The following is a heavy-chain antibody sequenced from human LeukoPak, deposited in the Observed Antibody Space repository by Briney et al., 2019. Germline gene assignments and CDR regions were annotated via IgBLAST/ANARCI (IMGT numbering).Heavy chain of an antibody. CDR2: ISSSGSTI. V-gene: IGHV3-11*01. CDR1: GFTFSDYY. D-gene: IGHD2-15*01. CDR3: ARFCSGGSCFYN. J-gene: IGHJ4*02. Sequence: GGSLRLSCAASGFTFSDYYMGWIRQAPGKGLEWVSYISSSGSTIYYADSVKGRFTVSRDNAKNSLYLQMNSLRAEDTAVYYCARFCSGGSCFYNWGQGTLVTVSS.